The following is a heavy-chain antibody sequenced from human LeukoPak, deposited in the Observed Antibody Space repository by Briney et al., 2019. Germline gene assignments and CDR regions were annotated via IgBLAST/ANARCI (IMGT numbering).Heavy chain of an antibody. J-gene: IGHJ4*02. Sequence: PGGSLRLSCAASGFTFTTYSMNWVRQAPGKGLEWVSSISSSSSCIYYADSVKGRFTISRDNAKNSLYLQMNSLRAEDTAVYYCARDHYGDYAFDYWGQGTLVTVSS. V-gene: IGHV3-21*01. CDR2: ISSSSSCI. D-gene: IGHD4-17*01. CDR1: GFTFTTYS. CDR3: ARDHYGDYAFDY.